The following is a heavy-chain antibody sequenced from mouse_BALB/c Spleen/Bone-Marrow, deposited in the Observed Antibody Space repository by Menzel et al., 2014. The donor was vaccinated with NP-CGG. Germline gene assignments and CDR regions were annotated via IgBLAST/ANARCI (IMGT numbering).Heavy chain of an antibody. D-gene: IGHD1-1*01. CDR1: GFNIKDTY. Sequence: VQLQQPGAELVKPGASVKLSCTASGFNIKDTYMHWVKQRPEQGLEWIGRIDPANGNTKYDPKFQGKATITADTSSNTASLQLSSLTSEDTAVYYCARYNYGSSQFAYWGQGTLVTVSA. J-gene: IGHJ3*01. CDR2: IDPANGNT. V-gene: IGHV14-3*02. CDR3: ARYNYGSSQFAY.